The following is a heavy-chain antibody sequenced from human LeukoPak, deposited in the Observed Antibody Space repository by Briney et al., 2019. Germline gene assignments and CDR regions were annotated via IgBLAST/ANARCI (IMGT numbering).Heavy chain of an antibody. D-gene: IGHD2-15*01. V-gene: IGHV1-18*01. CDR2: ISAYNGNT. J-gene: IGHJ3*02. CDR1: GYTFTSYG. Sequence: VSVKVSCKASGYTFTSYGISWVRQAPGQGLEWMGWISAYNGNTNYAQKLQGRVTMTTDTSTSTAYMELRSLRSDDTAVYYCARGRYCSGGSCYPPDDAFDIWGQGTMVTVSS. CDR3: ARGRYCSGGSCYPPDDAFDI.